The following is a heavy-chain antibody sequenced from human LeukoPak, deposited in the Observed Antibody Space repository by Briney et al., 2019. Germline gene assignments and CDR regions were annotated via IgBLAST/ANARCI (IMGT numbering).Heavy chain of an antibody. CDR3: ARTLNHGSADP. Sequence: SETLSLTCTVSGGSVNTYYWSWFRQPPGRGLEWIAYSHHSGTTRYNPTLMSRVTISLDTSKNQISLKLSSVTAADTAIYYCARTLNHGSADPWGRGTLVTVSS. D-gene: IGHD3-10*01. J-gene: IGHJ5*02. V-gene: IGHV4-59*02. CDR1: GGSVNTYY. CDR2: SHHSGTT.